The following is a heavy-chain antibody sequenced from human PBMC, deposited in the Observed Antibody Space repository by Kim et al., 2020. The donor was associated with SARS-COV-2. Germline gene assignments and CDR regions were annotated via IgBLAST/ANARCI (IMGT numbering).Heavy chain of an antibody. V-gene: IGHV4-59*01. D-gene: IGHD6-13*01. CDR3: ARVGIAANFDY. J-gene: IGHJ4*02. Sequence: TNYNPSLKSRVTISVDTSKNQFSLKLSSVTAADTAVYYCARVGIAANFDYWGQGTLVTVSS. CDR2: T.